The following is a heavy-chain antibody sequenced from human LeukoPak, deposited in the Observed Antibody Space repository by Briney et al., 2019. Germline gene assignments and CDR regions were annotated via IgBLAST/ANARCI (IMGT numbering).Heavy chain of an antibody. CDR1: GFIFDTHT. CDR2: ISGSGDST. V-gene: IGHV3-23*01. Sequence: GGSLRLSCTASGFIFDTHTLTWVRQAPGKGLEWVASISGSGDSTNYGDSVKGRFTISRDNFKRTVHLEMNSLRAEDTAVYYCARVWSDCYVTNCYISEYWGQGALVTVSS. D-gene: IGHD3-3*01. J-gene: IGHJ4*02. CDR3: ARVWSDCYVTNCYISEY.